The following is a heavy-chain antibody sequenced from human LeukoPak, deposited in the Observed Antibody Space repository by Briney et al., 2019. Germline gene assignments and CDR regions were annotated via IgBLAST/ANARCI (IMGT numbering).Heavy chain of an antibody. D-gene: IGHD3-10*01. CDR1: GGSFRGYY. Sequence: SETLSLTCAVYGGSFRGYYWSWIRQPPGKGLEWIGEINHSGSTNYNPSLKSRVTISVDTSKNQFSLKLSSVTAADTAVYYCAVITMVRGVNYWGQGTLVTVSS. CDR3: AVITMVRGVNY. J-gene: IGHJ4*02. V-gene: IGHV4-34*01. CDR2: INHSGST.